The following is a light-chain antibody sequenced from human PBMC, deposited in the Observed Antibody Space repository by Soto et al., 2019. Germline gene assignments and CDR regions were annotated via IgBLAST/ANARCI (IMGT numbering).Light chain of an antibody. CDR1: QPISSHNY. CDR2: GAS. Sequence: EIVLTQSPGTLSLSPGERATLSCRASQPISSHNYLAWYQQKPGQAPRVLIYGASRRATGISDRFSGSGSGTDFTLTISRVEPEDFAVYYCQQYDNSPLTFGGGTKVEIK. CDR3: QQYDNSPLT. V-gene: IGKV3-20*01. J-gene: IGKJ4*01.